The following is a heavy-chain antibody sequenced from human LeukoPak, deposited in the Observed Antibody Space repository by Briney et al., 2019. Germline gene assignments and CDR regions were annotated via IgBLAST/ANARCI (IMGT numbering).Heavy chain of an antibody. J-gene: IGHJ4*02. CDR1: GGSINGGNYY. CDR2: ISPSGST. CDR3: ARDSYYDSSAPRGFDY. V-gene: IGHV4-61*02. D-gene: IGHD3-22*01. Sequence: SETLSLTCTVSGGSINGGNYYWPWLRQPAGKGLEWIGRISPSGSTNHNPSLPSRVTISVDTSKNQFSLKLSSVTAADTAVYYCARDSYYDSSAPRGFDYWGQGTLVTVSS.